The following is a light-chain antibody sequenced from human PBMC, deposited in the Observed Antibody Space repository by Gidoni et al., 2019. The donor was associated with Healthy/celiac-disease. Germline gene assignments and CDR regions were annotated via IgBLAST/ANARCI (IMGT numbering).Light chain of an antibody. CDR2: GAS. J-gene: IGKJ1*01. CDR1: QSVSSSY. Sequence: EIVLTQSPGTLSLSPGERATLSFRASQSVSSSYLAWYQQKPGQAPRLLIYGASSRATGIPERFSGSGSGTDFTLTISRLEPEDFAVYYCQQYGSSPRTFGQGTKVEIK. CDR3: QQYGSSPRT. V-gene: IGKV3-20*01.